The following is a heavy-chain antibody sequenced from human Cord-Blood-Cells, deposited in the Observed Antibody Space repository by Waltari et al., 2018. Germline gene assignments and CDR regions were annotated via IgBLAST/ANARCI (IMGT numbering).Heavy chain of an antibody. CDR2: IFSNDEK. CDR1: GFSLSNARMG. CDR3: ARILEGSGWYYYYGMDV. V-gene: IGHV2-26*01. Sequence: QVTLKESGPVLVKPTETLTLTCTVSGFSLSNARMGVSWIRQPPGKALEWLAHIFSNDEKSYSTSLKCRLTISKDTSKSQVVLTMTNMDPVDTATYDCARILEGSGWYYYYGMDVWGQGTTVTVSS. D-gene: IGHD6-19*01. J-gene: IGHJ6*02.